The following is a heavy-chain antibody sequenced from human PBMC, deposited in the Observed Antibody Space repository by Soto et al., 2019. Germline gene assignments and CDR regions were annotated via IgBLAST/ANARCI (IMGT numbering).Heavy chain of an antibody. CDR2: IYYSGST. J-gene: IGHJ4*02. CDR3: ARTLMGAISG. V-gene: IGHV4-59*01. Sequence: SETLSLTCTVSGGSISSYYWSWIRQPPGKGLEWIGYIYYSGSTNYNPSLKSRVTISVDTSKNQFSLKLSSVTAADTAVYYCARTLMGAISGWGQGTLVTVSS. D-gene: IGHD1-26*01. CDR1: GGSISSYY.